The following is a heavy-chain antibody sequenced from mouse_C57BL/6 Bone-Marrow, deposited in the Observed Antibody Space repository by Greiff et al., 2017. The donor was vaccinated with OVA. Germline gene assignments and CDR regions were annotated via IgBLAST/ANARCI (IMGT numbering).Heavy chain of an antibody. V-gene: IGHV7-3*01. CDR2: IRNKANGYTT. Sequence: EVKVVESGGGLVQPGGSLSLSCAASGFTFTDYYMSWVRQPPGKALEWLGFIRNKANGYTTEYSASVKGRFTISRDNSQSILYLQMNALRAEDSATYYCARDSHYWYVDVWGTGTTVTVSS. J-gene: IGHJ1*03. CDR3: ARDSHYWYVDV. CDR1: GFTFTDYY.